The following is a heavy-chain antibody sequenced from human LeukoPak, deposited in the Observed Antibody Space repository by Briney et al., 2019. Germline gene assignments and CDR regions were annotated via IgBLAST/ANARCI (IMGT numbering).Heavy chain of an antibody. Sequence: SETLSLTCAVYGGSFSGYYWSWIRQPPGKGLEWVGEINHSGSTNYNPSLKSRVTISVDTSKNQFSLKLSSVTAADTAVYYCATAGNWNDSDYYYYYGMDVWGQGTTVTVSS. CDR1: GGSFSGYY. D-gene: IGHD1-1*01. CDR2: INHSGST. J-gene: IGHJ6*02. CDR3: ATAGNWNDSDYYYYYGMDV. V-gene: IGHV4-34*01.